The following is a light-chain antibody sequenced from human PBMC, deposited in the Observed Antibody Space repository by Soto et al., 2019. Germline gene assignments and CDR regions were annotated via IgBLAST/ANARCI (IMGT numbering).Light chain of an antibody. V-gene: IGKV1-33*01. CDR1: QNINNY. CDR3: QQYENLPT. CDR2: DAS. J-gene: IGKJ5*01. Sequence: DIQMTQSQSSLSASVVDRVTITCQASQNINNYLNWYQQKPGRAPKLLIYDASNLEAGVPSRLRGSGSGTDFTFTISRLQPEDIATYYCQQYENLPTFGQGTRLEIK.